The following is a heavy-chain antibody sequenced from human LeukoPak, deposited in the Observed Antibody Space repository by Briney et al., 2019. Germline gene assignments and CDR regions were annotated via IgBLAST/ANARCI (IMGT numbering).Heavy chain of an antibody. Sequence: GGSLRLSCAASGFTFSSYSMNWVRQTPGKGLEWVANIKQDGSEKNYVDSVKGRFTIFRDSARNSLYLQMNSLRAEDTAVYYCASHSYGYNHWGQGTLVIVSS. V-gene: IGHV3-7*01. CDR3: ASHSYGYNH. CDR2: IKQDGSEK. D-gene: IGHD3-16*01. J-gene: IGHJ5*02. CDR1: GFTFSSYS.